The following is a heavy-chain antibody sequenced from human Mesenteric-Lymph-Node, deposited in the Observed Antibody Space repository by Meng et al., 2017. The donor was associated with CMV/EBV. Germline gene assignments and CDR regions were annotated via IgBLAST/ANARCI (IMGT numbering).Heavy chain of an antibody. J-gene: IGHJ3*02. CDR1: GDSVSGNSAA. CDR2: TYYRLKWYN. V-gene: IGHV6-1*01. Sequence: SQTLSLTCAISGDSVSGNSAAWNWIRQSPSRGLEWLGWTYYRLKWYNDYAVSVKGRISISPDTAKNQFSLQPNSLTPEDTAVYYCVRGSSGFDIWGQGTVVTVSS. CDR3: VRGSSGFDI. D-gene: IGHD6-19*01.